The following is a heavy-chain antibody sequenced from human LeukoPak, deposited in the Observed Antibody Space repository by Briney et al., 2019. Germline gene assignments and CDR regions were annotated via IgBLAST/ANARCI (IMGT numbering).Heavy chain of an antibody. J-gene: IGHJ4*02. CDR1: GFTFSSYG. CDR3: APVAVADSLDQYFEY. V-gene: IGHV3-30*03. D-gene: IGHD6-19*01. Sequence: PGGSLRLSCAASGFTFSSYGMHWVRQAPGKGLEWVAVISYDGSNKYYADSVKGRFTISRDNSKNTLYLQMNSLRAEDTAVYYCAPVAVADSLDQYFEYWGQGTLVTVSS. CDR2: ISYDGSNK.